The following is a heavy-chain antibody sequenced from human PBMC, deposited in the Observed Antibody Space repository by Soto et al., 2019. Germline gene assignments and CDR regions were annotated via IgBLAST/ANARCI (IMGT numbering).Heavy chain of an antibody. V-gene: IGHV6-1*01. Sequence: SQTLSLTCPISWDSVSSNIAAWNWIRQCPSRGLEWLGMTYFRYNWYNDYAVSVKSRITITPDTSKNQFSLQLNSVTPEDTAVYYCAREYDFWSGYSYYYYGMDVWGQGTTVTVSS. CDR2: TYFRYNWYN. CDR3: AREYDFWSGYSYYYYGMDV. J-gene: IGHJ6*02. D-gene: IGHD3-3*01. CDR1: WDSVSSNIAA.